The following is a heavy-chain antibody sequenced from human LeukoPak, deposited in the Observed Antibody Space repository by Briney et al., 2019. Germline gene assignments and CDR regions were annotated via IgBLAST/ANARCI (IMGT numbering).Heavy chain of an antibody. CDR2: IYYSGST. CDR1: GGSISSYY. Sequence: PETLSLTCTVSGGSISSYYWSWIRQPPGKGLEWIGYIYYSGSTNYNPSLKSRVTISVDTSKNQFSLKLSSVTAADTAVYYCATTTVTPYYYYYGMDVWGQGTTVTVSS. D-gene: IGHD4-17*01. CDR3: ATTTVTPYYYYYGMDV. V-gene: IGHV4-59*08. J-gene: IGHJ6*02.